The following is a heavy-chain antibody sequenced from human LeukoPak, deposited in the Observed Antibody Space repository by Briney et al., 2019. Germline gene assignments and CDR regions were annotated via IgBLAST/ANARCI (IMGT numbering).Heavy chain of an antibody. J-gene: IGHJ3*02. CDR1: GDSVSSNRAA. D-gene: IGHD6-13*01. Sequence: SQTLSLPCAISGDSVSSNRAAWNWIRQSPSRGLEWLGRTYYRSKWKKDYAVSVKSRITLNPDTSKNQFSLQLNSVTPEDTAVYYCAGEGGMAEAAFDIWGQGTMVTVSS. CDR3: AGEGGMAEAAFDI. V-gene: IGHV6-1*01. CDR2: TYYRSKWKK.